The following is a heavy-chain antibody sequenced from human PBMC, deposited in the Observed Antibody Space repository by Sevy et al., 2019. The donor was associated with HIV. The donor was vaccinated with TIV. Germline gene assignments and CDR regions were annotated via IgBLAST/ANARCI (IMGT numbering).Heavy chain of an antibody. D-gene: IGHD2-2*01. V-gene: IGHV3-30*02. CDR2: MRFDGTIK. Sequence: GGSLRLSCAASGFTFSTYGMHWVRQAPGRGLEWVAFMRFDGTIKYHRDSVKGRFTISRVNSKNTLSLQMNSLRAEDTAVYFCAKVLHIVEVPAAIDYYYGMDVWGQGTTVTVSS. CDR1: GFTFSTYG. CDR3: AKVLHIVEVPAAIDYYYGMDV. J-gene: IGHJ6*02.